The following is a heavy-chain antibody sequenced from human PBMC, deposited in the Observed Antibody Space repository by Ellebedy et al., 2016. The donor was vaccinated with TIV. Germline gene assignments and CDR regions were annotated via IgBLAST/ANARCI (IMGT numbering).Heavy chain of an antibody. CDR3: ARDLSNYYGSGSYYHYGMDV. J-gene: IGHJ6*02. CDR2: INPNSGGT. V-gene: IGHV1-2*04. CDR1: GGTFSSYA. Sequence: AASVKVSCKASGGTFSSYAISWVRQAPGQGLEWMGWINPNSGGTNYAQKFQGWVTMTRDTSISTAYMELSRLRSDDTAVYYCARDLSNYYGSGSYYHYGMDVWGQGTTVTVSS. D-gene: IGHD3-10*01.